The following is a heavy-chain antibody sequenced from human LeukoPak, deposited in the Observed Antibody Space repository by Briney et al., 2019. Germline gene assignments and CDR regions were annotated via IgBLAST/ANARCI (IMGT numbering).Heavy chain of an antibody. V-gene: IGHV4-34*01. D-gene: IGHD3-22*01. Sequence: SETLSLTCAVYGGSFSGYYWSWIRQPPGKGLEWIGEINHSGGTNYNPSLKSRVTISVDTSKNQFSLKLSSVTAADTAVYYCARNYYYDSSGYYLFDYWGQGTLVTVSS. CDR2: INHSGGT. CDR3: ARNYYYDSSGYYLFDY. CDR1: GGSFSGYY. J-gene: IGHJ4*02.